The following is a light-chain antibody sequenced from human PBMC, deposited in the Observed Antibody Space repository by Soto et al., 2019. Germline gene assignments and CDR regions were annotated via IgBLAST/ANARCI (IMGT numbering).Light chain of an antibody. Sequence: QSALTQPRSVSGSPGQSVTLSCTGTSSDVGGYNYVTWYQQYPGKAPKVMIYDVKTRPSGVPDRFSGSMSGNTASLTISGLQAEDEADYYCCSYAGDYTFVFGTGTKVTVL. CDR3: CSYAGDYTFV. CDR1: SSDVGGYNY. CDR2: DVK. V-gene: IGLV2-11*01. J-gene: IGLJ1*01.